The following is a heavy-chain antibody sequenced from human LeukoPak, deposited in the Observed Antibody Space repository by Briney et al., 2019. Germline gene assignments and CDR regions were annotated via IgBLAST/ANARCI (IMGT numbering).Heavy chain of an antibody. V-gene: IGHV4-39*07. CDR1: GGSISSSNYY. J-gene: IGHJ6*03. Sequence: SETLSLTCTVSGGSISSSNYYWGWIRQPPGKGLEWIGSIYYSGSTYYNPSLKSRVTISVDTSKKQFSLKLNSVTTADTAVYYCARSDYSKTYYMDVWGKGTTVTVSS. D-gene: IGHD4-11*01. CDR2: IYYSGST. CDR3: ARSDYSKTYYMDV.